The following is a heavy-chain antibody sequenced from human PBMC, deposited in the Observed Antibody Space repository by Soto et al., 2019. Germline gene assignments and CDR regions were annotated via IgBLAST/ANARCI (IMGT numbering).Heavy chain of an antibody. D-gene: IGHD2-15*01. Sequence: SVKVSCKASGGTFSSYAISWVRQAPGQGLEWMGGIIPIFGTANYAQKFQGRVTITADESTSTAYMELSSLRSEDTAVYYCARARHIVVAVAANPRSNYYGMDVWGQGTTVTVSS. CDR2: IIPIFGTA. CDR1: GGTFSSYA. CDR3: ARARHIVVAVAANPRSNYYGMDV. V-gene: IGHV1-69*13. J-gene: IGHJ6*02.